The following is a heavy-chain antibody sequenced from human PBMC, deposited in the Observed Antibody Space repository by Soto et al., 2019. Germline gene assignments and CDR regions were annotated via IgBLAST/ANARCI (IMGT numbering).Heavy chain of an antibody. CDR3: ASGGECSCGSCYWYFDL. CDR2: IIPSFGTA. V-gene: IGHV1-69*01. D-gene: IGHD2-15*01. CDR1: GGTFSSYA. Sequence: QVQLVQSGAEVKKPGSSVKVSCKASGGTFSSYAISWVRQAPGQGLEWMGGIIPSFGTANYAQKFQGRVTITADESTSTAYMELSSRRSEDKAVDYCASGGECSCGSCYWYFDLWGRGTLVTVSS. J-gene: IGHJ2*01.